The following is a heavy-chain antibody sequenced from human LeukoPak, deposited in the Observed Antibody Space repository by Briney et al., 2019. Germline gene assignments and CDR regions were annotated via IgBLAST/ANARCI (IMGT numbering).Heavy chain of an antibody. V-gene: IGHV1-18*01. CDR3: ARDSDPLYYYYYYMDV. Sequence: ASVKVSCKASGYTFTSYGISWVRQAPGQGLEWMGWISAYNGNTNYAQKLQGRVTMTTDTSTSTAYMELRGLRSDDTAVYYCARDSDPLYYYYYYMDVWGKGTTVTVSS. J-gene: IGHJ6*03. CDR2: ISAYNGNT. CDR1: GYTFTSYG.